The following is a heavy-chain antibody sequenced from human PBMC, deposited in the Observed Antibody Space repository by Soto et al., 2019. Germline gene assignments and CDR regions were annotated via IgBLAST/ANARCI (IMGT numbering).Heavy chain of an antibody. D-gene: IGHD2-15*01. J-gene: IGHJ4*02. CDR1: GFTFSTYA. CDR3: AKSYTDAGRYVVGHDN. CDR2: LSGSGGTT. V-gene: IGHV3-23*01. Sequence: EVQLLESGGDLVQPGGSLRLSCAAAGFTFSTYAMSWVRQTAGKGLEWVSALSGSGGTTYYADSVKGRVTVSRDNSKNTVYLQMNSLRVEDTAVYYCAKSYTDAGRYVVGHDNWGRGTLVTVTS.